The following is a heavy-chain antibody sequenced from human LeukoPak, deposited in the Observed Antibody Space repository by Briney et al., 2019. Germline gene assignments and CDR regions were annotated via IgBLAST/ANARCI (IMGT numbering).Heavy chain of an antibody. CDR3: ARDLPRGYYDSSGYHTAGSNWFDP. D-gene: IGHD3-22*01. Sequence: SETLSLTCAVYGGSFSGYYWSWIRQPPGKGLEWLGEINHSGSTNYNPSLKSRVTISVDTSKNQFSLKLSSVTAADTAVYYCARDLPRGYYDSSGYHTAGSNWFDPWGQGTLVTVSS. J-gene: IGHJ5*02. V-gene: IGHV4-34*01. CDR1: GGSFSGYY. CDR2: INHSGST.